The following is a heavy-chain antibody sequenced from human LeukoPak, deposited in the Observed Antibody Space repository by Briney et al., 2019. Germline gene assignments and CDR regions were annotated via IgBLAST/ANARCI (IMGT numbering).Heavy chain of an antibody. V-gene: IGHV4-61*02. CDR1: GGSISSGSYY. CDR3: ARYYYDSSQPFDT. CDR2: IYTSGST. J-gene: IGHJ3*02. D-gene: IGHD3-22*01. Sequence: SETLSLTCTVSGGSISSGSYYWSWIRQPAGKGLEWIGRIYTSGSTNYNPSLKSRVTISVDTSKNQFSLKLSSVTAADTAVYYCARYYYDSSQPFDTWGQGTMVTVSS.